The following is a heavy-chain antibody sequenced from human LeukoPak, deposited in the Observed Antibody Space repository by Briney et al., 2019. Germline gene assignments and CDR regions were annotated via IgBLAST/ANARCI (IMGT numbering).Heavy chain of an antibody. Sequence: SGTLSLTCAVSGDSINSSNWWSWVRQPPGKGLEWIGEIYHSGSTNYNPSLKSRVTISVDTSKNQFSLKLSSVTAADTAVYYCARAGIYDSSGYSYRFFDYWGQGTLVTVSS. D-gene: IGHD3-22*01. J-gene: IGHJ4*02. CDR1: GDSINSSNW. CDR3: ARAGIYDSSGYSYRFFDY. CDR2: IYHSGST. V-gene: IGHV4-4*02.